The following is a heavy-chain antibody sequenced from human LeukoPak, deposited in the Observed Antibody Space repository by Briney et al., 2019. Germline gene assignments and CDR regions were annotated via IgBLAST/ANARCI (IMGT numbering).Heavy chain of an antibody. V-gene: IGHV1-2*02. CDR3: ARGTTHLWFGEGGNALDI. CDR2: LNPNSGDT. CDR1: GYTFTSYG. Sequence: ASVKVSCKASGYTFTSYGISWVRQAPGQGLEWMGWLNPNSGDTKDSQKFQGRVTMTRDTSIDTAYTELSRLKSDDTAVYYCARGTTHLWFGEGGNALDIWGQGTMVTVSS. D-gene: IGHD3-10*01. J-gene: IGHJ3*02.